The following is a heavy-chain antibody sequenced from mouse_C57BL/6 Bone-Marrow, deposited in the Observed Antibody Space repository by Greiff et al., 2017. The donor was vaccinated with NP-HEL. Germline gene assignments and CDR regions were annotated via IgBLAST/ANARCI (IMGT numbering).Heavy chain of an antibody. CDR2: IYPGSGST. D-gene: IGHD2-4*01. J-gene: IGHJ1*03. V-gene: IGHV1-55*01. Sequence: QVQLQQPGAELVKPGASVKMSCKASGYTFTSYWITWVTQRPGQGLEWIGDIYPGSGSTNYNEKFTSTATLTVDTSSSTAYMQLSSLTSEDSAVYYCAVSTMITITDVWGTGTTVTVSS. CDR1: GYTFTSYW. CDR3: AVSTMITITDV.